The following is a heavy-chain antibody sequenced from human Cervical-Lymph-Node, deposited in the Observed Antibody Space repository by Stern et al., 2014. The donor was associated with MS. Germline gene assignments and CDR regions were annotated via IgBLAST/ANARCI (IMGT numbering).Heavy chain of an antibody. J-gene: IGHJ4*02. V-gene: IGHV3-33*01. CDR3: ARDTNHYGH. CDR2: IWYDGSNK. CDR1: GFTFSSYG. D-gene: IGHD4-17*01. Sequence: VQLVESGGGVVQPGRSLRLSCAASGFTFSSYGMHWVRQAPGKGLDWVAVIWYDGSNKYYADSVKGRFTISRDNSKNTLYLQMNSLRAEDTAVYYCARDTNHYGHWGQGTLVTVSS.